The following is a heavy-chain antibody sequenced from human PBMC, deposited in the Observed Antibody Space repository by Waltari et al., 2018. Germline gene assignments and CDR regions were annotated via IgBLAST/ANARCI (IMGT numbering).Heavy chain of an antibody. V-gene: IGHV1-69*01. CDR2: SIPIFGTA. CDR3: ARDLSYYDSSGYVAFDI. Sequence: QVQLVQSGAEVKKPGSSVKVSCKASGGTFSSYAISWVRQAAGQGLEWMGGSIPIFGTANYAQKVQGRVTITADESTSTAYMELSSLRAEDTAVYYCARDLSYYDSSGYVAFDIWGQGTMVTVSS. D-gene: IGHD3-22*01. CDR1: GGTFSSYA. J-gene: IGHJ3*02.